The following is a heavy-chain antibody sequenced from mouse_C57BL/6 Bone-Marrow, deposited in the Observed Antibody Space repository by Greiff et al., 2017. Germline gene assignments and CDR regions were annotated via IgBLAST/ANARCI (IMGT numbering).Heavy chain of an antibody. CDR2: IDPSDSYT. CDR3: ARDYDYDGAWFAY. J-gene: IGHJ3*01. D-gene: IGHD2-4*01. V-gene: IGHV1-59*01. CDR1: GYTFTSYW. Sequence: QVQLQQPGAELVRPGTSVKLSCKASGYTFTSYWMHWVKQRPGQGLEWIGVIDPSDSYTNYNQKFKGKATLTVDTSSSTAYMQLSSLTSEDSAVYYCARDYDYDGAWFAYWGQGTLVTDSA.